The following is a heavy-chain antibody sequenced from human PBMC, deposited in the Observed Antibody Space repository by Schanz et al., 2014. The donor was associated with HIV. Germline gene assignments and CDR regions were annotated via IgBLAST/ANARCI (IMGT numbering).Heavy chain of an antibody. Sequence: EVQLLESGGGLVQPGGSLRLSCAASTFTFNNYDMGWVRQAPGKGLEWVSGISGNGGSTYHADSVKGRFTISRDNSKNTLYLQMNSLRVEDTAVYYCAKGRGTYRSGYYDPPDYWGQGTLVTVSS. V-gene: IGHV3-23*01. CDR3: AKGRGTYRSGYYDPPDY. J-gene: IGHJ4*02. CDR2: ISGNGGST. CDR1: TFTFNNYD. D-gene: IGHD3-22*01.